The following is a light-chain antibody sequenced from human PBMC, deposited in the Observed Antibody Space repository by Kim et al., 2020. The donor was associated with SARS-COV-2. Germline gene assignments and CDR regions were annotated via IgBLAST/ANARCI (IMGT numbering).Light chain of an antibody. CDR3: SSYTSSSTLHV. J-gene: IGLJ1*01. CDR2: DVS. V-gene: IGLV2-14*03. Sequence: QSITIACTGTSSDVGGYNYVSWYQQHPGKAPKLMIYDVSNRPSVVSNRFSGSKSGNTASLTISGLQAEDEADYYCSSYTSSSTLHVFGTGTKGTVL. CDR1: SSDVGGYNY.